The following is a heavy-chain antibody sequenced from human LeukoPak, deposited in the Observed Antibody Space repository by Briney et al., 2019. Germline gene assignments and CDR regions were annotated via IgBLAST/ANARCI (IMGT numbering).Heavy chain of an antibody. CDR2: IIPILGIA. CDR3: ARPSCSGGSCQIDAFDI. D-gene: IGHD2-15*01. Sequence: SVKVSCKASGGTFSSYAISWVRQAPGQGLEWMGRIIPILGIANYAQKFQGRVTITADKSTSTAYMELSSLRSEDTAVYYCARPSCSGGSCQIDAFDIWGQGTMVTVSS. CDR1: GGTFSSYA. J-gene: IGHJ3*02. V-gene: IGHV1-69*04.